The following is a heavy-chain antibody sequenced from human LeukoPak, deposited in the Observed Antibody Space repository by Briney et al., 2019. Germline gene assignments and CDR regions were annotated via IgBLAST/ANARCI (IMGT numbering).Heavy chain of an antibody. V-gene: IGHV4-34*01. Sequence: PSETLSLTCAVYGGSFSGYYWSWIRQPPGKGLEWIGEINHSGSTNYNPSLKSRVTISVDTSKNQFSLKLSSVTAADTAVYYCARGRRNWNRGTGFDYWGQGTLVTVSS. J-gene: IGHJ4*02. CDR1: GGSFSGYY. CDR2: INHSGST. D-gene: IGHD1-1*01. CDR3: ARGRRNWNRGTGFDY.